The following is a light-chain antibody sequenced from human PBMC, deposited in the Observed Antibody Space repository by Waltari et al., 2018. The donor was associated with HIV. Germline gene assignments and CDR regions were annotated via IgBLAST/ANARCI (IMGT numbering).Light chain of an antibody. Sequence: DVVMNKSPLPLTVTLGQPASISCRSSLSLVYSDGNTYLSWFQQRPGQSPRRLVYKVSKRDSGVTDRFSGSGSGTGFTLKISRVEAEDVGVYYCMQGTHWPYTFGQGTKLEIK. J-gene: IGKJ2*01. CDR1: LSLVYSDGNTY. V-gene: IGKV2-30*01. CDR3: MQGTHWPYT. CDR2: KVS.